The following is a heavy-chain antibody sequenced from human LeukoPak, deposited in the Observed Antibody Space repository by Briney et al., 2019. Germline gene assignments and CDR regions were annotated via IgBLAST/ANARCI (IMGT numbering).Heavy chain of an antibody. D-gene: IGHD3-10*01. CDR1: GLSFNTYA. J-gene: IGHJ4*02. Sequence: SGGSLRLSCAASGLSFNTYAMHWVRQAPGQGLEWVALIWHDGSHKFYSNSVRGQFTISRDNSKNTVYLQMNNLRPEDTAVYYCARETFGSGSYPDFWGQGTLVTVSS. V-gene: IGHV3-33*01. CDR3: ARETFGSGSYPDF. CDR2: IWHDGSHK.